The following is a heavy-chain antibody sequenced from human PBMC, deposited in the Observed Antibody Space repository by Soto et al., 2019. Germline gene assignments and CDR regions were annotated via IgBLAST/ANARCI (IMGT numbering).Heavy chain of an antibody. CDR2: IIPIFGTA. D-gene: IGHD3-3*01. J-gene: IGHJ6*02. Sequence: SVKVSCKASGYTFSSYAISWVRQAPGQGLEWMGGIIPIFGTANYAQKFQGRVTITADKSTSTAYMELSSLRSEDTAVYYCARTLVVIIPAGYYYGMDVWGQGTTVTVSS. V-gene: IGHV1-69*06. CDR1: GYTFSSYA. CDR3: ARTLVVIIPAGYYYGMDV.